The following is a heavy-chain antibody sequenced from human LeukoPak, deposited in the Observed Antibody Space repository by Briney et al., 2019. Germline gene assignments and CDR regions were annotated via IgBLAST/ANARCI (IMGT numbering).Heavy chain of an antibody. D-gene: IGHD3-10*01. CDR2: ISGGAGST. J-gene: IGHJ4*02. CDR3: AKDLVTGSLDY. Sequence: SGESLRLSCAASGFTFSTYSMNWVRQAPGKGLEWVSSISGGAGSTYYADSVKGRFTISRANSENTLYLQMHSLRAEDTAVYYCAKDLVTGSLDYWGLGTLVTVSS. V-gene: IGHV3-23*01. CDR1: GFTFSTYS.